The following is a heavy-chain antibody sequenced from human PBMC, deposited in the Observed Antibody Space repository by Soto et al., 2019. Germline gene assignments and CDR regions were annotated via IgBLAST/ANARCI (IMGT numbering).Heavy chain of an antibody. D-gene: IGHD3-3*02. J-gene: IGHJ5*02. Sequence: ASVKVSCKASGFTFTGYYMHWVRQAPGQGLEWMGWINPNSGGTNYAQKFQGRVTMTRDTSISTAYMELSRLRSDDTAVYYCARDRIFGVVIWFDTWGQGTLVTVSS. CDR1: GFTFTGYY. V-gene: IGHV1-2*02. CDR2: INPNSGGT. CDR3: ARDRIFGVVIWFDT.